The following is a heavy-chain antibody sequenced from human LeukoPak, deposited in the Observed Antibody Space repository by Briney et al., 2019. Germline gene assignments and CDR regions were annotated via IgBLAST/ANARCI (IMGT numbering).Heavy chain of an antibody. V-gene: IGHV1-69*13. CDR2: IIPIFGTA. D-gene: IGHD3-10*01. Sequence: GASVKVSCKASGGTFSSYAISWVRQAPGQGLEWMGGIIPIFGTANYAQKFQGRVTITADESTSTAYMELSSLRSEDTAVYYCAIYGSGSYKMYYYYMDVWGKGTTVTVSS. CDR3: AIYGSGSYKMYYYYMDV. CDR1: GGTFSSYA. J-gene: IGHJ6*03.